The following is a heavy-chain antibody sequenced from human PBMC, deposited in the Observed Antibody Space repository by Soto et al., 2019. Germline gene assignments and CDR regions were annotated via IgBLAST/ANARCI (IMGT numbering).Heavy chain of an antibody. Sequence: ASVKVSCKASGGTFSSYAISWVRQAPGQGLEWMGGIIPIFGTANYAQKFQGRVTITADESTSTAYMELSSLRSEDTAVYYCARWFGDYTYYFDYWGQGTLVTVSS. CDR2: IIPIFGTA. V-gene: IGHV1-69*13. D-gene: IGHD3-10*01. J-gene: IGHJ4*02. CDR3: ARWFGDYTYYFDY. CDR1: GGTFSSYA.